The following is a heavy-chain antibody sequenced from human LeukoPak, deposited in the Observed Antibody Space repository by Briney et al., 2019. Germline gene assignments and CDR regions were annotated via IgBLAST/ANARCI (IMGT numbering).Heavy chain of an antibody. D-gene: IGHD3-3*01. V-gene: IGHV4-39*07. CDR3: ARDGGITIFGVAQAAFDI. Sequence: SETLSLTCTVSGGSISSSIYYWGWIRQPPGKGLEWIGSIYYSGSTYYNPSLKSRVTISVDTSKNQFSLKLSSVTAADTAVYYCARDGGITIFGVAQAAFDIWGQGTMVTVSS. J-gene: IGHJ3*02. CDR1: GGSISSSIYY. CDR2: IYYSGST.